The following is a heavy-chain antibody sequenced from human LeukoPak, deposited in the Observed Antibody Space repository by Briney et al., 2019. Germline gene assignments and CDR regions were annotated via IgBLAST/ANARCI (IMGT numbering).Heavy chain of an antibody. Sequence: SEPLSLTCTVSGRSISISSSYWGWIRQPPGKGLEWIGSIYYSWSTYYNPSLQSRVTISVDTSKHQFSLKLRSVTAADTAVYYCARQTEWLRLLSFDYWGQGTLVTVSS. V-gene: IGHV4-39*01. J-gene: IGHJ4*02. CDR3: ARQTEWLRLLSFDY. D-gene: IGHD5-12*01. CDR1: GRSISISSSY. CDR2: IYYSWST.